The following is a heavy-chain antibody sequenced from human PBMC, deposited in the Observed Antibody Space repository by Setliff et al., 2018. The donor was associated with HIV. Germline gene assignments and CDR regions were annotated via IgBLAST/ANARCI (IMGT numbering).Heavy chain of an antibody. CDR1: GFTFTNYA. D-gene: IGHD3-10*01. J-gene: IGHJ4*02. V-gene: IGHV3-30*04. CDR2: ISYDGSNK. Sequence: HPGGSLRLSCAASGFTFTNYAMHWVRQAPGKGLEWVAVISYDGSNKYYADSVKGRFTISRDNSKNTLYLQVNSLRAEDTAAYYCARSWGVSYYGSGDVTPAAYWGQGTLVTVSS. CDR3: ARSWGVSYYGSGDVTPAAY.